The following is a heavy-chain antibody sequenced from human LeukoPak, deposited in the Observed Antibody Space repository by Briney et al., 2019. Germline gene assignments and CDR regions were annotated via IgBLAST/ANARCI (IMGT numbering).Heavy chain of an antibody. Sequence: GGSLRLSCVASGFNFGDYYMNWIRQSPGKGLEWISYMSSRSGIIYYGGSVKGRFTVSRDNSKNTLYLQMNSLRAEDTTVYYCAKASGQAGYCSSTSCHYTFDYWGQGTLVTVSS. D-gene: IGHD2-2*01. CDR3: AKASGQAGYCSSTSCHYTFDY. J-gene: IGHJ4*02. CDR2: MSSRSGII. CDR1: GFNFGDYY. V-gene: IGHV3-11*04.